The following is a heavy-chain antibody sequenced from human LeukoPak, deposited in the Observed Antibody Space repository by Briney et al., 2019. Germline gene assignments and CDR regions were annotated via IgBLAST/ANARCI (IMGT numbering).Heavy chain of an antibody. V-gene: IGHV3-11*04. D-gene: IGHD3-10*01. CDR1: GFTFSDYY. J-gene: IGHJ4*02. CDR2: ISSSSSTI. CDR3: ARDPSYVLLWFGELKD. Sequence: PGGSLRLSCAASGFTFSDYYMSWIRQAPGKGLEWVSYISSSSSTIYYADSVKGRFTISRDNAKNSLYLQMNSLRAEDTAVYYCARDPSYVLLWFGELKDWGQGTLVTVSS.